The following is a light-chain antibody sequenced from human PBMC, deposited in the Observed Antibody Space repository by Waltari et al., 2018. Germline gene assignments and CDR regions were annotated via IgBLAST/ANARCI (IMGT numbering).Light chain of an antibody. CDR3: QHYVRLPAT. CDR2: GAS. Sequence: EIVLTQSPGTLSLSPGERATLSCWASQRVGQSLAWYQQKPGQAPRLLIYGASIRATGIPDRFSGSGSETDFSLTISRPEPEDLAVYYCQHYVRLPATFGQGTKVEIK. J-gene: IGKJ1*01. V-gene: IGKV3-20*01. CDR1: QRVGQS.